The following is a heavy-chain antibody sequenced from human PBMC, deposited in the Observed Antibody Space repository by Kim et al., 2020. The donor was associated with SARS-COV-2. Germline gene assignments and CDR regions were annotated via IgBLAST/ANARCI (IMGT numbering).Heavy chain of an antibody. Sequence: GGSLRLSCAASGFTFSSYGMHWVRQAPGKGLEWVAVIWYDGINKYYADSVKGRFTISRDNSKNTLYLQMNSLRAEDTAVYYCARDYRRSGQGGFYGFVYYYGMGVWGQGTTVTVSS. J-gene: IGHJ6*02. CDR2: IWYDGINK. CDR3: ARDYRRSGQGGFYGFVYYYGMGV. CDR1: GFTFSSYG. D-gene: IGHD4-17*01. V-gene: IGHV3-33*01.